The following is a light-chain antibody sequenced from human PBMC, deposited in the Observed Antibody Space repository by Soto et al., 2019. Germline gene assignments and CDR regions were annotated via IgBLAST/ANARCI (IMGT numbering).Light chain of an antibody. CDR3: QQYETFPLT. CDR1: QAISNY. Sequence: DIQMTQSPTSLSASVGDRVTVSCQASQAISNYLNWYQQKPGKAPKLLIFDASNLETGVPSRFSGSGSGTDFTFTISSLQPEDIATYYCQQYETFPLTFGGGTKVDIK. V-gene: IGKV1-33*01. J-gene: IGKJ4*01. CDR2: DAS.